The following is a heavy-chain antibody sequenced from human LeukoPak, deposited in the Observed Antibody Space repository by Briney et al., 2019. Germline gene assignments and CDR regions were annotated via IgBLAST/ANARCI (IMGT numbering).Heavy chain of an antibody. CDR1: GGSISSYY. CDR3: ARVGYSSGWTHRIYYYYIDV. CDR2: IYYSGST. J-gene: IGHJ6*03. V-gene: IGHV4-59*01. D-gene: IGHD6-19*01. Sequence: SETLSLTCTVSGGSISSYYWSWIRQPPGKGLEWIGYIYYSGSTNYNPSLKSRVTISVDTSKNQFSLKLSSVTAADTAVYYCARVGYSSGWTHRIYYYYIDVWGKGTTVTISS.